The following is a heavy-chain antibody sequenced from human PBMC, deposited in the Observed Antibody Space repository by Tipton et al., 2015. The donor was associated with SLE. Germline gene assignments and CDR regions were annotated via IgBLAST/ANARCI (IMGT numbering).Heavy chain of an antibody. CDR3: ARDLPHLSPLL. D-gene: IGHD2-15*01. CDR2: ISRSGSKR. Sequence: GSLRLSCAVSGFLFSSYTMNWVRQAPGKGLEWVSYISRSGSKRYYADSVKGRFTISRDNANNFVYLQMNSLRAEDTAVYYCARDLPHLSPLLWGQGTQVVVFS. V-gene: IGHV3-21*04. J-gene: IGHJ4*02. CDR1: GFLFSSYT.